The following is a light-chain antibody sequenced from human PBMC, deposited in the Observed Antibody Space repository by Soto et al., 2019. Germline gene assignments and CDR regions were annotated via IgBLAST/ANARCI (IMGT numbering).Light chain of an antibody. CDR1: QGISGY. J-gene: IGKJ3*01. CDR2: ATS. V-gene: IGKV1-9*01. Sequence: DIQLTQSPSFLSASVGDRVTITCRASQGISGYLAWYQQKPGKAPNLLIYATSTLQTGVPSRFSGSGSGAEFTLSISSLQPEDCATYYCQQRFTFGPGTKVDIK. CDR3: QQRFT.